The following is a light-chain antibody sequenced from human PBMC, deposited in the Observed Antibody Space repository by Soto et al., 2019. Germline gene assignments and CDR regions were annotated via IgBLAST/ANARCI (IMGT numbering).Light chain of an antibody. CDR1: QTISDY. CDR2: AAS. J-gene: IGKJ3*01. V-gene: IGKV1-39*01. Sequence: DIQMTQSPSSLSASVGDRVTITCRTSQTISDYLNWYQHKPGKAPKLLISAASSLQSGVTSRFSGSGSGTDFTLTISSLQPEDFATYYCQQSYSTLTFGPGTNVYIK. CDR3: QQSYSTLT.